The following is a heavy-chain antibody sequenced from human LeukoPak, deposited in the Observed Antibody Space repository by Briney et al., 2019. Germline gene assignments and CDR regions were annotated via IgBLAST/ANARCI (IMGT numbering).Heavy chain of an antibody. V-gene: IGHV1-18*01. D-gene: IGHD2-2*01. J-gene: IGHJ4*02. CDR1: GYTFTSYG. Sequence: GASVKVSCKASGYTFTSYGISWVRQAPGQGLEWMGWISAYNGNTNYAQKLQGRVTMTTDTSTSTAYMELRRLRSDDTAVYYCARSPNVYCSSTSCYFLFVYWGQGTLVTVSS. CDR2: ISAYNGNT. CDR3: ARSPNVYCSSTSCYFLFVY.